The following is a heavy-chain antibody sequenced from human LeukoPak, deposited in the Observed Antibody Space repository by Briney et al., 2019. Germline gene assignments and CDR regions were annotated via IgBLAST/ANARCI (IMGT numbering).Heavy chain of an antibody. J-gene: IGHJ4*01. Sequence: GGSLRLSCVVSGFSFSDSYMTWLRQTPGKGLESLAYISPSSHDIYYADSVKGRFTISRDNARTSLYLQMNSLGPDDTALYYCSTHPRLLTYWGHGTLVTVSS. CDR2: ISPSSHDI. D-gene: IGHD2-8*01. CDR3: STHPRLLTY. CDR1: GFSFSDSY. V-gene: IGHV3-11*01.